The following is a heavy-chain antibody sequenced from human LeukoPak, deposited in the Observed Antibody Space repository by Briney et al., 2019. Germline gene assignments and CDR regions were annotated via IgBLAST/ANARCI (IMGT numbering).Heavy chain of an antibody. Sequence: GGSLRLSCVASGFTFHSYAMTWVRQAPGKGLQWVSILYSGGTTYYAESVKGRFTVTRDNSKNILYLHIDNLRVEDTAVYYCARVGDHYHWYLDLWGRGARVTASS. V-gene: IGHV3-53*01. CDR1: GFTFHSYA. CDR3: ARVGDHYHWYLDL. J-gene: IGHJ2*01. CDR2: LYSGGTT. D-gene: IGHD3-10*01.